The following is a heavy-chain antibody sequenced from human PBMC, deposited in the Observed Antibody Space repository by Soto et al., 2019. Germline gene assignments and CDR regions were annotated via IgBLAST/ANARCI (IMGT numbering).Heavy chain of an antibody. Sequence: GGSLRLSCAASGFTFDDYGMSWVRQAPGKGLEWVSGINWNGGSTGYADSVKGRFTISRDNAKNSLYLQMNSLRAEDTALYYCARDDTPPNYDILTGYSAWGQGTLVTVSS. CDR1: GFTFDDYG. V-gene: IGHV3-20*04. J-gene: IGHJ5*02. CDR2: INWNGGST. CDR3: ARDDTPPNYDILTGYSA. D-gene: IGHD3-9*01.